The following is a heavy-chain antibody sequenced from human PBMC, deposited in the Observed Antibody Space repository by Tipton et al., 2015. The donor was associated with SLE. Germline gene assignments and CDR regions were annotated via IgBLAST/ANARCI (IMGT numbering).Heavy chain of an antibody. V-gene: IGHV4-34*01. CDR2: INHSGST. Sequence: TLSLTCAVYGGSFSSYYWSWTRQPPGKGLEWIGEINHSGSTNYNPSLKSRVTISVDTSKNQFSLKLSSVTAADTAVYYCASQATVTPKWGQGTLVTVSS. D-gene: IGHD4-17*01. J-gene: IGHJ4*02. CDR3: ASQATVTPK. CDR1: GGSFSSYY.